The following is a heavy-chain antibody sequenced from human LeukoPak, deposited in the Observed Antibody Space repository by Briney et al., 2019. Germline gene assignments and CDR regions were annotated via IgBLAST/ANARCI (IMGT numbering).Heavy chain of an antibody. D-gene: IGHD6-13*01. J-gene: IGHJ4*02. CDR3: ARGWGAAGGTSPSHFDY. V-gene: IGHV1-18*01. CDR2: ISAYNGNT. CDR1: GYTFTSYG. Sequence: GASVKVSCKPSGYTFTSYGISWVRQAPGQGLEWMGWISAYNGNTKYAPNLQGRVTMTTDTSTSTAYMELRSLRSDDSAVYYCARGWGAAGGTSPSHFDYWGQGTLVTVSS.